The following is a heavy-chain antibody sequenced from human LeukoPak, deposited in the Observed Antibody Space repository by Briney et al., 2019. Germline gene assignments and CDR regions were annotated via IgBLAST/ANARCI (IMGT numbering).Heavy chain of an antibody. J-gene: IGHJ4*02. D-gene: IGHD6-13*01. CDR1: GFTFSDYY. Sequence: GGSLRLSCAASGFTFSDYYMSWIRPAPGKGLEGVSYISSSSSYTNYADSVKGRFTISRDNAKKSLYLQMNSLRAEDTAVYYCARDAVSLAAAGTSDYWGQGSLVTVSS. CDR3: ARDAVSLAAAGTSDY. V-gene: IGHV3-11*05. CDR2: ISSSSSYT.